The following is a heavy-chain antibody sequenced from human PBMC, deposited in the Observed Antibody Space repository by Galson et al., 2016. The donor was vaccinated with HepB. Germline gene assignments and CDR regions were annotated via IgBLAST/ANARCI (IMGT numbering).Heavy chain of an antibody. D-gene: IGHD3-10*01. CDR3: ARALCGSGWYWCMDV. CDR1: GFTFSSST. Sequence: SLRLSCAASGFTFSSSTMNWVRQSPGKGLEWVSYISSNGDTIYYADSVKGRFTISRDNAKNSLFLQMNSLRDEDTAVYYCARALCGSGWYWCMDVWGQGTPVTVSS. CDR2: ISSNGDTI. V-gene: IGHV3-48*02. J-gene: IGHJ6*02.